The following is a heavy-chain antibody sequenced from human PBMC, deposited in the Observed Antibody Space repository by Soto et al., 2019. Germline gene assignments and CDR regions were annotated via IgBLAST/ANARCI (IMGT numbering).Heavy chain of an antibody. CDR1: GGTFSSYA. D-gene: IGHD6-6*01. CDR3: ASDLSARPPGRMDV. Sequence: SVKVSCKASGGTFSSYAISWVRQAPGQGLEWMGGIIPIFGTANYAQKFQGRVTITADESTSTAYMELSSLRSEDTAVYYCASDLSARPPGRMDVWGQGTTVTVSS. J-gene: IGHJ6*02. V-gene: IGHV1-69*13. CDR2: IIPIFGTA.